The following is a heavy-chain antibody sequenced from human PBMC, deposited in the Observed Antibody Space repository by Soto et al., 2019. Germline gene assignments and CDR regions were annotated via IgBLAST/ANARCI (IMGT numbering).Heavy chain of an antibody. Sequence: SGRTLVNPTETLTLTCTVSGFSLSNARMGVSWIRQPPGKALEWLAHIFSNDEKSYSTSLKSRLTISKDTSKSQVVLTMTNMDPVDTATYYCARDLQLGYCSSTSCYRRYNWFDPWGQGTLVTVSS. CDR1: GFSLSNARMG. J-gene: IGHJ5*02. D-gene: IGHD2-2*01. CDR2: IFSNDEK. CDR3: ARDLQLGYCSSTSCYRRYNWFDP. V-gene: IGHV2-26*01.